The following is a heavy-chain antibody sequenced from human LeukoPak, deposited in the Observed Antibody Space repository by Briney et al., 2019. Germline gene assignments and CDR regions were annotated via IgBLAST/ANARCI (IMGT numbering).Heavy chain of an antibody. V-gene: IGHV3-30*03. D-gene: IGHD5-12*01. CDR1: GFTFSSYG. CDR3: ARGYSGYDWRADAFDI. CDR2: ISYDGSNK. Sequence: GGSLRLSCAASGFTFSSYGMHWVRQAPGKGLEWVAVISYDGSNKYYADSMKGRFTISRDNSKNTLYLQMNSLRAEDTAVYYCARGYSGYDWRADAFDIWGQGTMVTVSS. J-gene: IGHJ3*02.